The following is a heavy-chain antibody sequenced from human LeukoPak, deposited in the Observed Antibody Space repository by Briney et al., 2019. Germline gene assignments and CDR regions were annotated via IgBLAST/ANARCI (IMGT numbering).Heavy chain of an antibody. D-gene: IGHD6-13*01. V-gene: IGHV4-4*02. CDR1: GGSISNTNW. J-gene: IGHJ6*02. CDR3: ARHVGYSSSWYDYYYYYGMDV. CDR2: ISLSGLT. Sequence: SETLSLTCGVSGGSISNTNWWSWVRQPPGQGLEWIGEISLSGLTNYNPSLKSRVTVSLDKSKNHLSLNLTSVTAADTAVYYCARHVGYSSSWYDYYYYYGMDVWGQGTTVTVSS.